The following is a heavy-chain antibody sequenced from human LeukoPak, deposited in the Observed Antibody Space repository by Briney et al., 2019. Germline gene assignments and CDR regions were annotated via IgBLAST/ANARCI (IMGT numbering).Heavy chain of an antibody. CDR2: IYSGGST. D-gene: IGHD2-2*01. CDR3: ARAVVPAPWFDP. CDR1: GFTVSSNY. V-gene: IGHV3-53*01. J-gene: IGHJ5*02. Sequence: GGSLRLSCAASGFTVSSNYMSWVRQALGKGLEWVSVIYSGGSTYYADSVKGRFTISRDNSKNTLYLQMNSLRAEDTAVYYCARAVVPAPWFDPWGQGTLVTVSS.